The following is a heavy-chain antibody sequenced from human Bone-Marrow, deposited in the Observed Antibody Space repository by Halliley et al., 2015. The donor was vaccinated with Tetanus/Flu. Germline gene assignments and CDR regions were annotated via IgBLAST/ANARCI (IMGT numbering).Heavy chain of an antibody. CDR3: AKEGLPDLQMFDF. J-gene: IGHJ4*02. CDR2: ISLRASAT. Sequence: LEWVSSISLRASATDYADFVKGRFPISRDNSRNTLSLQMDSLRADDTGIYYCAKEGLPDLQMFDFWGQGTPVTVSS. D-gene: IGHD3-16*01. V-gene: IGHV3-23*01.